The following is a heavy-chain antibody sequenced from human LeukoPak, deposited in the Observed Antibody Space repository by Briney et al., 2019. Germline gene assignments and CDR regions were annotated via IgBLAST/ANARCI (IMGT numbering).Heavy chain of an antibody. Sequence: SETLSLTCTVSGGSISSSGYYWGWIRQPPGKGLEWIGSIYYSGTTYYKPSLKSRVTISVDTSKNQFSLRLSSVTAADTAVYYCARHRDCSGGSCYKRFDPWGQGTLVTVSS. D-gene: IGHD2-15*01. CDR2: IYYSGTT. CDR1: GGSISSSGYY. V-gene: IGHV4-39*01. J-gene: IGHJ5*02. CDR3: ARHRDCSGGSCYKRFDP.